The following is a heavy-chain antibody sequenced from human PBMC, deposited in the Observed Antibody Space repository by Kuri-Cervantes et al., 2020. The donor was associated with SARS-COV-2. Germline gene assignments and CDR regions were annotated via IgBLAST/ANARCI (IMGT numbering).Heavy chain of an antibody. J-gene: IGHJ5*02. CDR1: GYTFTSYG. Sequence: ASVKVSCKAPGYTFTSYGISWVRQAPGQGLEWMGWISAYNGNTNYAQKLQGRVTITADESTSTAYMELSSLRSEDTAVYYCASQYGDYDNWFDPWGQGTLVTVSS. V-gene: IGHV1-18*04. CDR2: ISAYNGNT. CDR3: ASQYGDYDNWFDP. D-gene: IGHD4-17*01.